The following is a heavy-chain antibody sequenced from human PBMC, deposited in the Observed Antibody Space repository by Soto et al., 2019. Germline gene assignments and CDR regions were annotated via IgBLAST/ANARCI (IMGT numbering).Heavy chain of an antibody. J-gene: IGHJ6*02. CDR1: GFTFDDYG. Sequence: PGGSLRLSCAASGFTFDDYGMSWVLQAPWKGLEWVSGINWNGGSTGYADSVKGRFTISRDNAKNSLYLQMNSLRAEDTALYYCARTGYCSGGSCPDYYYYYGMDVWGQGTTVTVSS. CDR2: INWNGGST. D-gene: IGHD2-15*01. CDR3: ARTGYCSGGSCPDYYYYYGMDV. V-gene: IGHV3-20*04.